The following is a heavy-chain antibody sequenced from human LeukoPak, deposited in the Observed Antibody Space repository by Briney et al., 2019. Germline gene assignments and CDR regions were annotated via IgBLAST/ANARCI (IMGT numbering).Heavy chain of an antibody. CDR3: AKVISSSWYGGSDY. Sequence: GGSLRLSFAASGFTFDDYAMHWVRQAPGKGLEWVSGISWNSGSIGYADSVKGRFTISRDNAKNSLYLQMNSLRAEDTALYYCAKVISSSWYGGSDYWGQGTLVTVSS. J-gene: IGHJ4*02. V-gene: IGHV3-9*01. CDR2: ISWNSGSI. CDR1: GFTFDDYA. D-gene: IGHD6-13*01.